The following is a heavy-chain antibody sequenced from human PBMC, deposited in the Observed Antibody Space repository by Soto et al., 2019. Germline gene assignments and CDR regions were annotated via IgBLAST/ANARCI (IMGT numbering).Heavy chain of an antibody. CDR3: ARLTFGAVGYNYQDAFDI. CDR1: GGSISSGGYY. D-gene: IGHD5-12*01. V-gene: IGHV4-31*03. CDR2: IYYSGST. Sequence: PSETLSLTCTVSGGSISSGGYYWSWIRQHPGKGLEWIGYIYYSGSTYYNPSLKSRVTISVDTSKNQFSLKLSSVTAADTAVYYCARLTFGAVGYNYQDAFDIWGQGTMVTVSS. J-gene: IGHJ3*02.